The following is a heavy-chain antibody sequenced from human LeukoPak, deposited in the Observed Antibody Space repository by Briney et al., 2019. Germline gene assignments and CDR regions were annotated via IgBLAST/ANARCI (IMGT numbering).Heavy chain of an antibody. Sequence: SGTLSLTCAVSGGSISSSNWWSWVRQPPGKGLEWIGEIYHSGSTNYNPPLKSRVTISVDKSKNQFSLKLSSVTAADTAVYYCARRDSSGYYVKEMDYWGQGTLVTVSS. CDR3: ARRDSSGYYVKEMDY. J-gene: IGHJ4*02. CDR2: IYHSGST. CDR1: GGSISSSNW. D-gene: IGHD3-22*01. V-gene: IGHV4-4*02.